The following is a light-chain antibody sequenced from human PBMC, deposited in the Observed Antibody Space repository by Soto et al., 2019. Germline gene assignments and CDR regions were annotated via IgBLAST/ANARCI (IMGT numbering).Light chain of an antibody. CDR1: QSVSKY. V-gene: IGKV3-20*01. CDR3: QQYGGSPQT. Sequence: EIVLTQSTGTLALSPGEGATLSCRASQSVSKYLAWYQQKPGQAPRLLIYGASSRATGIPDIFSGSGSGTDFTLTISRLEPEDFAVYYCQQYGGSPQTFGQGTKVEIK. J-gene: IGKJ1*01. CDR2: GAS.